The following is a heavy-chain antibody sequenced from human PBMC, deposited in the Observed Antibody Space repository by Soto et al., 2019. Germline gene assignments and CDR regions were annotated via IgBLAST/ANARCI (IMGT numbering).Heavy chain of an antibody. CDR1: GFIFTDWF. Sequence: HLAQSGPEVKRPGASVKISCKASGFIFTDWFMHWVRQAPGQGPEWMGIINTSGGSSIYSQKFQDRVTMTRDTSTSTLYVELSSPTSADTAVYYCAKEGAIPGEVDAWGQGTLVTVSS. CDR2: INTSGGSS. D-gene: IGHD2-21*01. J-gene: IGHJ1*01. V-gene: IGHV1-46*01. CDR3: AKEGAIPGEVDA.